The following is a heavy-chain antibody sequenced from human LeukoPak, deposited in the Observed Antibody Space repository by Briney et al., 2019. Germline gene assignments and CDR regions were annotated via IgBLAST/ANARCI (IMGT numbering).Heavy chain of an antibody. D-gene: IGHD3-9*01. CDR3: ARAVGLRYFDWLPTYYFDY. V-gene: IGHV4-34*01. J-gene: IGHJ4*02. CDR1: GGSFSGYY. CDR2: INHSGST. Sequence: SETLSLTCAVYGGSFSGYYWSWIRQPPGKGLEWIGEINHSGSTNYNPSLKSRVTISVDTSKNQFSLKLGSVTAADTAVYYCARAVGLRYFDWLPTYYFDYWGQGTLVTVSS.